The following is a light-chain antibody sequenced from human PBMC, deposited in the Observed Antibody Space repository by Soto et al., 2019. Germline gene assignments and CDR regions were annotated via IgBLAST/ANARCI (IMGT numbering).Light chain of an antibody. CDR2: DAS. CDR1: QDITNS. V-gene: IGKV1-33*01. J-gene: IGKJ3*01. CDR3: QQYYDAPQT. Sequence: DVHITKSPSSLSASVGDRVTISCQASQDITNSLNWYQQRPGKAPKLLIFDASNFETGVPSRFSGSGSGTHFTLTITSLQPEDITTYYCQQYYDAPQTFGPGTKVDIK.